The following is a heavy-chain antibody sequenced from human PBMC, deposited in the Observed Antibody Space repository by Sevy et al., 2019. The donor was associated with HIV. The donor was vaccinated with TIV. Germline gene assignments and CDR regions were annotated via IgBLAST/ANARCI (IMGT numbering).Heavy chain of an antibody. CDR1: GFTFSSYE. D-gene: IGHD4-17*01. CDR2: ISNSGSDI. CDR3: ARDLPPSATTVAHFDY. Sequence: GGSLRLSCVASGFTFSSYEMNWVRQAPGKGLEWVSYISNSGSDIHYSDSLRGRFTISRDNAKNSLFLQMNSPRAEDTAVYYCARDLPPSATTVAHFDYWGQGTLVTVSS. J-gene: IGHJ4*02. V-gene: IGHV3-48*03.